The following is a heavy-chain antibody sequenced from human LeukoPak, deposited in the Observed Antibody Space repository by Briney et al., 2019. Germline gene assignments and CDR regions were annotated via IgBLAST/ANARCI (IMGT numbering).Heavy chain of an antibody. CDR1: GFIVSGDF. CDR3: ARERGRGRDSPWFDY. J-gene: IGHJ4*02. V-gene: IGHV3-53*01. Sequence: GGSLRLSCAASGFIVSGDFMSWVRQAPGKGLEWVSVIYSDGSTYYADSVKGRFTISRDNSKNTLDPQMTGLRAEDTAVYYCARERGRGRDSPWFDYWGQGTLVTVSS. D-gene: IGHD1-26*01. CDR2: IYSDGST.